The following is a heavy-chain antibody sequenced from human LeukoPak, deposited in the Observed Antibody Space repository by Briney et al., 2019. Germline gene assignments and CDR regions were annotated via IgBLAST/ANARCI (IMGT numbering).Heavy chain of an antibody. CDR1: GGTFSSYA. Sequence: SVKVSCKASGGTFSSYAISWVRQAPGQGLEWMGEIIPIFGTANYAQKFQGRVTITTDESTSTAYMELSSLRSEDTAVYYCARSNLAYCGGDCYSYYFDYWGQGTLVTVSS. D-gene: IGHD2-21*02. V-gene: IGHV1-69*05. J-gene: IGHJ4*02. CDR3: ARSNLAYCGGDCYSYYFDY. CDR2: IIPIFGTA.